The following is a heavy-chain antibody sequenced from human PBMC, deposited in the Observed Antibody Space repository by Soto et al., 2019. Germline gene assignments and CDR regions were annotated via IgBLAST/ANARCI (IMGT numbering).Heavy chain of an antibody. CDR3: ARAARWLQSRYFDL. CDR1: GFTFSNYD. V-gene: IGHV3-13*01. D-gene: IGHD5-12*01. Sequence: EVQLVESGGGLVQPGESLRLSCAASGFTFSNYDMHWVRQTTGKGLEWVSAIDIAGATYYPDSVKGRFTISREKAKNTLYLQLNSLRGDDTVVYYCARAARWLQSRYFDLWGRGTLVTVSS. J-gene: IGHJ2*01. CDR2: IDIAGAT.